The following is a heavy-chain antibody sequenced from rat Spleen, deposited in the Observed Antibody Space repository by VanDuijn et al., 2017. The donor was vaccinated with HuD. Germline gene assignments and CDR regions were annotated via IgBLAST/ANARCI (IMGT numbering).Heavy chain of an antibody. CDR1: GFTFRKYG. Sequence: EVQLVESGGGLVQPGRSLKLPCAASGFTFRKYGMHWIRQAPTKGLEWVSSISNSGVSTYYRDSVKGQYTISRDNAKSTLYLQMNSLRSEDTATYYCSRLTYYCYNHYFDYGGQGVIVTVSS. V-gene: IGHV5-19*01. CDR2: ISNSGVST. CDR3: SRLTYYCYNHYFDY. J-gene: IGHJ2*01. D-gene: IGHD1-9*01.